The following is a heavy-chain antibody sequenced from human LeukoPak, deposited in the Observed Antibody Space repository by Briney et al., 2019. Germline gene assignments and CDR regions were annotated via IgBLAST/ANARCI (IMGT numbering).Heavy chain of an antibody. Sequence: SVKVSCKASGGTFSSYAISWVRQAPGQGLEWMGGIIPIFGTANFAQKFQGRVTITTDESTSTAYMELSSLRSEDTAVYYCARVISVPHYYYYMDVWGKGTTVTVSS. D-gene: IGHD2-15*01. CDR3: ARVISVPHYYYYMDV. CDR1: GGTFSSYA. CDR2: IIPIFGTA. V-gene: IGHV1-69*05. J-gene: IGHJ6*03.